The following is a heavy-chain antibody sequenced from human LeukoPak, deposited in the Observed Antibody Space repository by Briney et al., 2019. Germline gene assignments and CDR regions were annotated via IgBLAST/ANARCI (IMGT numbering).Heavy chain of an antibody. Sequence: SETLSLTCAVYGGSFSGYYWSWIRQPPGKGLEWIGEINHSGSTNYNPSLKSRVTISVDTSKNQFSLKLSSVTAADTAVYYCARVTTVYWGQGTLVSVSS. J-gene: IGHJ4*02. V-gene: IGHV4-34*01. CDR3: ARVTTVY. CDR1: GGSFSGYY. D-gene: IGHD4-11*01. CDR2: INHSGST.